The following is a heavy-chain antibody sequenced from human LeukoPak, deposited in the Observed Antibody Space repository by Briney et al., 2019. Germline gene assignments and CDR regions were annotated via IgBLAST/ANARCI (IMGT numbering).Heavy chain of an antibody. V-gene: IGHV4-34*01. CDR1: GGSFSGYY. Sequence: SETLSLTSAVYGGSFSGYYWTWIRQPPGKGLEWIGEINHSGSTNYNPSLKSRVTISVDTSKNQFSLKLSSVTAADTAVYYCARGPPYCSGGSCYANWFDPWGQGTLVTVSS. D-gene: IGHD2-15*01. CDR2: INHSGST. CDR3: ARGPPYCSGGSCYANWFDP. J-gene: IGHJ5*02.